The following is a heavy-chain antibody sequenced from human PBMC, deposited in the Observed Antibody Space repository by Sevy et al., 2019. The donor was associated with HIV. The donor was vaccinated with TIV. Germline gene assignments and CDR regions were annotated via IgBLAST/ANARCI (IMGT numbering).Heavy chain of an antibody. V-gene: IGHV3-30-3*01. CDR2: ISYDGSNK. Sequence: GESLKISCAASGFTFSSYAMHWVRQAPGKGLEWVAVISYDGSNKYYADSVKGRFTISRGNSKNTLYLQLDGLRAEDTALYYCARDDEPDYYYFDMDVWGQGTTVTVSS. CDR1: GFTFSSYA. CDR3: ARDDEPDYYYFDMDV. J-gene: IGHJ6*02.